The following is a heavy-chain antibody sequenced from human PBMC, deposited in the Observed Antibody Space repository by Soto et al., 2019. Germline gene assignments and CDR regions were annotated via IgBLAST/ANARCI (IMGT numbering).Heavy chain of an antibody. D-gene: IGHD4-17*01. CDR3: AKDWGMTTVTTGWWFEP. Sequence: QVQLVESGGGVVQPGRSLRLSCAASGFTFSSYGMHWVRQAPGKGLEWVAVISYDGSNKYYADSVKGRFTISRDKSKNTVYLQMNSLRAEDTAVYYFAKDWGMTTVTTGWWFEPWGQGNLVTVSS. CDR1: GFTFSSYG. J-gene: IGHJ5*02. V-gene: IGHV3-30*18. CDR2: ISYDGSNK.